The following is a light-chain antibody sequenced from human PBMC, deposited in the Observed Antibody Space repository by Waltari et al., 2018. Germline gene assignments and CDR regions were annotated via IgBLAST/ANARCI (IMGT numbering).Light chain of an antibody. V-gene: IGLV3-10*01. CDR3: YSSDSTGLRV. Sequence: YELTQPPSVSVSPGQTARITCSGHELPRKYAYWFQQKSGQAPRLVIYEDTKRPSGIPERFSESSSGTVATLTITGAQVDDEADYYCYSSDSTGLRVFGGGTTVVVL. CDR2: EDT. CDR1: ELPRKY. J-gene: IGLJ1*01.